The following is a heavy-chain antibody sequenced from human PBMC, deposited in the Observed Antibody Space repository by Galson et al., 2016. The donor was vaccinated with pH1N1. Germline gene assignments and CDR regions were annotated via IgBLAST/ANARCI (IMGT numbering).Heavy chain of an antibody. D-gene: IGHD3-3*01. CDR3: AKALLQRFLYAPEK. Sequence: SLRLSCAASGFTFSSYAIHWIRQTPGKGLEWVAVISYDGRNNYFADSVKGRFTISRDDSKNTVYLKMNSLRPEDTAVYYCAKALLQRFLYAPEKWGHGTLVTGSS. J-gene: IGHJ4*01. CDR1: GFTFSSYA. CDR2: ISYDGRNN. V-gene: IGHV3-30*18.